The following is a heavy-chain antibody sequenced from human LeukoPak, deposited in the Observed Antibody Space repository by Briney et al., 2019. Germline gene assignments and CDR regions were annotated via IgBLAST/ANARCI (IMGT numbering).Heavy chain of an antibody. CDR1: GNSISNYA. D-gene: IGHD3-16*01. J-gene: IGHJ6*02. V-gene: IGHV1-69*13. Sequence: SVKVSCKASGNSISNYAVSWVRQAPGQGFEWMGRIIPIFGTADYAQKFQGRVTITADQSTSTTYMALSSLKSEDTATYYCTTRACHAGGCSSSFYYYYGLHFWGQGTTVSVSS. CDR2: IIPIFGTA. CDR3: TTRACHAGGCSSSFYYYYGLHF.